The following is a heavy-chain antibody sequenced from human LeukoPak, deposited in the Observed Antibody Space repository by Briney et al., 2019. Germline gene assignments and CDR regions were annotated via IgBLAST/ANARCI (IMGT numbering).Heavy chain of an antibody. D-gene: IGHD1-1*01. CDR2: IYWNDDK. Sequence: ESGPTLVKPTQTLTLTCTFSGFSLSTSGVGVGWIRQPPGKALEWLALIYWNDDKRYSPSLKSRLTITTDTSKNQVVLIMTNMDPVDTATYYCAHSLYRRYHFDYWGQGTLVTVSS. V-gene: IGHV2-5*01. CDR1: GFSLSTSGVG. CDR3: AHSLYRRYHFDY. J-gene: IGHJ4*02.